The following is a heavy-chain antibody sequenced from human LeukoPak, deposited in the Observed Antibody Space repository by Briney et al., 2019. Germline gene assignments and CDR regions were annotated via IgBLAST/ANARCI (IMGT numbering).Heavy chain of an antibody. D-gene: IGHD6-6*01. CDR3: ARGPEKYSSSSLTGFDY. J-gene: IGHJ4*02. Sequence: GGSLRLSCAASGFTFSSYWMSWVRQAPGKGLEWVASIKEDASEKYYVDSVKGRFTISRDNAKNSLSLEMNSLRAEDTAVYYCARGPEKYSSSSLTGFDYWGQGTLVTVSS. CDR1: GFTFSSYW. V-gene: IGHV3-7*01. CDR2: IKEDASEK.